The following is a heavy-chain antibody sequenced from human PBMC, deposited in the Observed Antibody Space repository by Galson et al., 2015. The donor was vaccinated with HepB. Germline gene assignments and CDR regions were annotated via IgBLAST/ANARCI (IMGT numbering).Heavy chain of an antibody. CDR2: MSGSGFTI. V-gene: IGHV3-23*01. CDR3: SKPAHGG. J-gene: IGHJ4*02. Sequence: SLRLSCEAYGFTFNNFALSWVRQAPGKGLECVSTMSGSGFTIYYADSVQGRFTTSRDSSKSTLYLQMNNLGVEDTAVYYCSKPAHGGWGQGTQVTVSS. CDR1: GFTFNNFA. D-gene: IGHD2-15*01.